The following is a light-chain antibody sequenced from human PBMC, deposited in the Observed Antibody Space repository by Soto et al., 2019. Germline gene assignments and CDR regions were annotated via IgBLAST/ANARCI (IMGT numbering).Light chain of an antibody. CDR1: QSVSSSY. CDR2: GAS. Sequence: EIVLTQSPGTLSLSPGERATLSCRASQSVSSSYLAWYQQKPGQAPRLLIYGASSRPTAIPDRFSGSGSGTDFTLTISRLVPEDFAVYYCQQYGSSPQGTFGQGTKVEIK. CDR3: QQYGSSPQGT. V-gene: IGKV3-20*01. J-gene: IGKJ1*01.